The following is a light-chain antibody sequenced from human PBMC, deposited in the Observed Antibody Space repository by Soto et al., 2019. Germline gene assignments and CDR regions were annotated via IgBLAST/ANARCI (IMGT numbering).Light chain of an antibody. Sequence: EIVMTQSPATLSVSPGERATLSCRASQSVSSNLAWYQQKPGQAPRLLIYGASTRATGIPARFSGSGSGTEFTLTISSLKYEDFAVYYCQQYNNWRTFGQGTKVHI. CDR1: QSVSSN. CDR2: GAS. J-gene: IGKJ1*01. CDR3: QQYNNWRT. V-gene: IGKV3-15*01.